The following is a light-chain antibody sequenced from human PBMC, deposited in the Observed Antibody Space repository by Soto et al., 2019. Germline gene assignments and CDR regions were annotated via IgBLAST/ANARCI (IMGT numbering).Light chain of an antibody. CDR3: QQYNDYPWT. Sequence: DLQMTQSPSTLSASVGDRVTITCRASQNVNDWLAWFQQKPGKAPTLLIYKASGLESGVPSRFSGSGSGTEFTLTISSLQPDDFSTYYCQQYNDYPWTFGHGTKVEIK. J-gene: IGKJ1*01. CDR1: QNVNDW. CDR2: KAS. V-gene: IGKV1-5*03.